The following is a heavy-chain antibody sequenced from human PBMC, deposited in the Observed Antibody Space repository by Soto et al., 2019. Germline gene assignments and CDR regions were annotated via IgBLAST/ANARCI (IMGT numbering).Heavy chain of an antibody. CDR1: GFTFSSYG. CDR2: IKQDGSDK. D-gene: IGHD3-10*01. J-gene: IGHJ4*02. CDR3: ARQTRAPES. Sequence: EVQLVESGGGLVQPGGSLRLSCAASGFTFSSYGMTWVRQAPGKGLECVANIKQDGSDKYYVDSVKGRFTISRDNAKNSLYLQMNSLSVEDTAVYYCARQTRAPESWGQGTLVTVSS. V-gene: IGHV3-7*03.